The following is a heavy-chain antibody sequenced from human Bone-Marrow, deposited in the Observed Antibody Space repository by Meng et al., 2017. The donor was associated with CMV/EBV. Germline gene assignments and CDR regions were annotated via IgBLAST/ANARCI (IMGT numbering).Heavy chain of an antibody. CDR1: GGTFSSYA. CDR3: IIESSSSSPYNYCGMDV. V-gene: IGHV1-69*05. J-gene: IGHJ6*02. CDR2: IIPIFGTA. Sequence: SVKVSCKASGGTFSSYAISWVRQAPGQGLEWMGGIIPIFGTANYAQKFQGRVTITMDESTSTAYMELSSLRSEDTAVYYCIIESSSSSPYNYCGMDVWGQGTTVTVSS. D-gene: IGHD6-6*01.